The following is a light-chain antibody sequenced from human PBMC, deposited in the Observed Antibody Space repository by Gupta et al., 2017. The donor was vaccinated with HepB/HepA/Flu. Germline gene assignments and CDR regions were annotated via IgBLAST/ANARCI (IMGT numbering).Light chain of an antibody. J-gene: IGLJ3*02. V-gene: IGLV4-69*01. Sequence: QLVLTQSPSASASLGASVKLTCTLSSGHSSYAIAWHQQQPEKGPRYWMKLNSEGSNSKGDGIPDRFSGASSGAERYITISSLQSEDEAYYYCKNWGTGFWVVGGGTNLTVL. CDR3: KNWGTGFWV. CDR1: SGHSSYA. CDR2: LNSEGSN.